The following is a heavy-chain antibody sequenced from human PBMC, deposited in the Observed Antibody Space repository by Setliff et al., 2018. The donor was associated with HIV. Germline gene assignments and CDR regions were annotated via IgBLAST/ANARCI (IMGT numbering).Heavy chain of an antibody. CDR3: ARVTYYDFWSGYYSEVEYFDY. Sequence: GGSLRLSCTASGFTVSRNYMSWVRQAPGKGLEWVSVIYTGGSTSYADSVKGRFTISRDNSKNTLYLQMNSLRAEDTAVYYCARVTYYDFWSGYYSEVEYFDYWGQGTLVTVSS. D-gene: IGHD3-3*01. V-gene: IGHV3-66*01. CDR2: IYTGGST. J-gene: IGHJ4*02. CDR1: GFTVSRNY.